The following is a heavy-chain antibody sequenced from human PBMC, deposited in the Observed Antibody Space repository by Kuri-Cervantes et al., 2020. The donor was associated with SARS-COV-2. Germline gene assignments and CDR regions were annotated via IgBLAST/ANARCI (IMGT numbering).Heavy chain of an antibody. D-gene: IGHD7-27*01. CDR1: GGSFSGYY. V-gene: IGHV4-59*01. J-gene: IGHJ5*02. Sequence: SETLSLTCAVYGGSFSGYYWSWIRQPPGKGLEWIGYIYYSGSTNYNPSLKSRVTISVDTSKNQFSLKLSFVTAADTAVYYCARDPLGTGNWFDPWGQGTLVTVSS. CDR2: IYYSGST. CDR3: ARDPLGTGNWFDP.